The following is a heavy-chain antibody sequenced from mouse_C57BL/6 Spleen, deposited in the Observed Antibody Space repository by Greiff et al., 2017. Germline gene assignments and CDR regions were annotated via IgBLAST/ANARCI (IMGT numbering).Heavy chain of an antibody. CDR2: IDPANGNT. D-gene: IGHD1-1*01. Sequence: DVQLQESVAELVRPGASVKLSCTASGFNIKNTYMHWVKQRPEQGLEWIGRIDPANGNTKYAPKFQGKATITADTSSNTAYLQLSSLTSEDTAIYYCARVYYGSSTGAWFAYWGQGTLVTVSA. CDR3: ARVYYGSSTGAWFAY. V-gene: IGHV14-3*01. CDR1: GFNIKNTY. J-gene: IGHJ3*01.